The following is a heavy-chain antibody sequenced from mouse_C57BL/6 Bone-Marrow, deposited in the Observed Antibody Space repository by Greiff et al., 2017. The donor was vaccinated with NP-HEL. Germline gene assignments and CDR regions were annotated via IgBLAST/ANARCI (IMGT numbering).Heavy chain of an antibody. V-gene: IGHV1-59*01. Sequence: QVQLQQPGAELVRPGTSVKLSCKASGYTFTSYWMHWVKQRPGQGLEWIGVIDPSDSYTNYNQKFKGKATLTVDTSSSTAYMQLSSLTSEGSAVYYGAKVSAMVKWFADWGQGTLVTVSA. CDR1: GYTFTSYW. D-gene: IGHD2-2*01. CDR3: AKVSAMVKWFAD. J-gene: IGHJ3*01. CDR2: IDPSDSYT.